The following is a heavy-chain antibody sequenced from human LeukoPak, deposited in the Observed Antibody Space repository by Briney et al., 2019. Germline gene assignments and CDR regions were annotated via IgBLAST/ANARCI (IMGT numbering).Heavy chain of an antibody. Sequence: ETLSLTCAVYGGSFSGYYWSWVRQAPGKGLEWVANIKQDGSEKYYVDSVKGRFTISRDNAKNSLYLQMNSLRAEDTAVYYCARASEGYYYDSSGYYYVSSYFDYWGQGTLVTVSS. V-gene: IGHV3-7*01. CDR1: GGSFSGYY. J-gene: IGHJ4*02. D-gene: IGHD3-22*01. CDR2: IKQDGSEK. CDR3: ARASEGYYYDSSGYYYVSSYFDY.